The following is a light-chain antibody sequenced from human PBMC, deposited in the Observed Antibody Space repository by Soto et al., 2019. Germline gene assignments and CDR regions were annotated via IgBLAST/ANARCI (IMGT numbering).Light chain of an antibody. CDR1: PSISSW. CDR2: DAS. CDR3: QQYNSYPWT. Sequence: DIQMTQSPSTLSASVGDRVTITCRASPSISSWLAWYQQKPGKAPKLLIYDASSLESGVPSRFSGGGSGTEFTLTISSLQPDDFATYYCQQYNSYPWTFGQGTKVEIK. J-gene: IGKJ1*01. V-gene: IGKV1-5*01.